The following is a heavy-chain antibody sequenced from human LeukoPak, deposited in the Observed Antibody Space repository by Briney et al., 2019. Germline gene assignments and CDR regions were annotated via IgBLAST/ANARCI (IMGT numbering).Heavy chain of an antibody. CDR2: ISYDGSNK. J-gene: IGHJ4*02. V-gene: IGHV3-30-3*01. CDR1: GFAFSDYA. D-gene: IGHD4-17*01. Sequence: GGSLRLSCAASGFAFSDYAMHWVRQAPGKGLEWVAVISYDGSNKYYADSVKGRFTISRDNAKNTLYLQMNSLRAEDTAVYYCARVTTPTTVTSSYFDYWGQGTLVTVSS. CDR3: ARVTTPTTVTSSYFDY.